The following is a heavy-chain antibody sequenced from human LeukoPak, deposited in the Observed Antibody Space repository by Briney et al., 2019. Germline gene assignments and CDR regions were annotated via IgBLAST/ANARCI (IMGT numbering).Heavy chain of an antibody. V-gene: IGHV3-48*03. J-gene: IGHJ4*02. D-gene: IGHD3-22*01. CDR3: AREAYDSSLY. CDR1: GFSLSNYE. Sequence: GGSLRLSCAASGFSLSNYEINWVRQAPGMGLQWVSYITSSGSTIYYADSVKGRFTISRDNAKNSLYLQMNSLRAEDTAVYYCAREAYDSSLYWGQGTLVTVSS. CDR2: ITSSGSTI.